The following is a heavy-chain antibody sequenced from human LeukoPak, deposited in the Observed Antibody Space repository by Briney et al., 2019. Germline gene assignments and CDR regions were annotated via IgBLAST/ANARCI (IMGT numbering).Heavy chain of an antibody. V-gene: IGHV4-59*01. Sequence: SETLSLTCTVSGGSISSYYWSWLRQPPGKGLEWIGYIYYSGSTNYNPSLKSRVTISVDTSRNQFSLKLSSVTAADTAVYYCARVSPSSWYDYWGQGTLVTVSS. J-gene: IGHJ4*02. CDR2: IYYSGST. CDR3: ARVSPSSWYDY. D-gene: IGHD6-13*01. CDR1: GGSISSYY.